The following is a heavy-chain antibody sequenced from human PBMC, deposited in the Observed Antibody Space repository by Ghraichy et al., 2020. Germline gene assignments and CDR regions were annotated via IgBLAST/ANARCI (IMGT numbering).Heavy chain of an antibody. Sequence: TLSLTCTVSGGSISSSSYYWGWIRQPPGKGLEWIGSIYYSGSTYYNPSLKSRVTISVDTSKNQFSLKLSSVTAADTAVYYCASTTIAAAGTGGNWFDPWGQGTLVTVSS. CDR3: ASTTIAAAGTGGNWFDP. CDR2: IYYSGST. V-gene: IGHV4-39*01. D-gene: IGHD6-13*01. CDR1: GGSISSSSYY. J-gene: IGHJ5*02.